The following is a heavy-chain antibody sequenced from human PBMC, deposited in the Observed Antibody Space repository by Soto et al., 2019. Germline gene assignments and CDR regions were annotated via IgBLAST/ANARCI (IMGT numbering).Heavy chain of an antibody. J-gene: IGHJ6*02. D-gene: IGHD2-21*01. CDR3: AASCVGCGGFNYYGMDV. V-gene: IGHV4-31*03. CDR2: IYYSGST. Sequence: QVQLQESGPGLVKPSQTLSLTCTVSGGSISSGGDYWSRIRQHPGKGLEWIGYIYYSGSTYYNPSLKSRVTISVDTSKNQFSLKLSSVTAADTAVYYCAASCVGCGGFNYYGMDVWGQGTTVTVSS. CDR1: GGSISSGGDY.